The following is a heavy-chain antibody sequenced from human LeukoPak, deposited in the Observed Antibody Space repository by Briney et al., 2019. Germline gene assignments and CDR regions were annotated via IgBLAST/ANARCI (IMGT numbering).Heavy chain of an antibody. CDR3: ARVLIVAVPAANAFDI. V-gene: IGHV1-18*01. J-gene: IGHJ3*02. Sequence: GASVTVSCKASGYVFTRYGISWVRQAPGQGLEWMGWISPYNGNTNYAQMLQGRVTMTTDTSTSTAYMELRSLTSDDTAVYYCARVLIVAVPAANAFDIWGQGTMVTVSS. D-gene: IGHD2-2*01. CDR2: ISPYNGNT. CDR1: GYVFTRYG.